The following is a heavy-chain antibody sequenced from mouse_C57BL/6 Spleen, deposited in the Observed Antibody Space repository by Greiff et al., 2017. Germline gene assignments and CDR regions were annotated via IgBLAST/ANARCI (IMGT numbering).Heavy chain of an antibody. J-gene: IGHJ4*01. CDR1: GYTFTDYN. D-gene: IGHD3-2*02. CDR3: ASGADSSGPYAMDY. CDR2: INPNNGGT. V-gene: IGHV1-18*01. Sequence: VHVKQSGPELVKPGASVKIPCKASGYTFTDYNMDWVKQSHGKGLEWIGDINPNNGGTFYNQKFKGKATLTVDKSSSTAYMELRSLTSEDTAVCYYASGADSSGPYAMDYWGQGTSVTVSS.